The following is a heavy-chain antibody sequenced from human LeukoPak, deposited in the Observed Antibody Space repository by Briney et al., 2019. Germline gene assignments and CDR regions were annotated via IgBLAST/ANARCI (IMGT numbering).Heavy chain of an antibody. Sequence: PGGSLRLSCAASGFTFSSYSMNWVRQAPGKGLEWVSSISSSSSYIYYADSVKGRFTISGDNAKNSLYLQMNSLRAEDTAVYYCARQGAAMVGYYFDYWGQGTLVTVSS. V-gene: IGHV3-21*01. CDR1: GFTFSSYS. CDR2: ISSSSSYI. J-gene: IGHJ4*02. CDR3: ARQGAAMVGYYFDY. D-gene: IGHD5-18*01.